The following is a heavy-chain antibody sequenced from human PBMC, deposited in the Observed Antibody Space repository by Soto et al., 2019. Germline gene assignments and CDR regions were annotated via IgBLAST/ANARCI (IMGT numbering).Heavy chain of an antibody. CDR1: GFTFSNYE. J-gene: IGHJ4*02. Sequence: GGSLRLSCAASGFTFSNYEMNWVRQAPGKGLEWVSYISYSGSTIYYADSVKGRFTISRDNSKNSLYLQMNSLRAEDTAVYYCARGLRNYYDRSGLHYWGQGTLVTFSS. D-gene: IGHD3-22*01. CDR3: ARGLRNYYDRSGLHY. CDR2: ISYSGSTI. V-gene: IGHV3-48*03.